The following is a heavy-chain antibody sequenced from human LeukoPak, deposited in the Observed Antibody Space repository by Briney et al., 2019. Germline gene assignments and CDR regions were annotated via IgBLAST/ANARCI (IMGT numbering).Heavy chain of an antibody. CDR2: IKYDGSAT. CDR3: VSGSLQSGYNFDY. CDR1: GFTFSNYW. Sequence: GGSLRLSCAASGFTFSNYWMHRIRQVPGKGLVWVSHIKYDGSATNYADSVKGQFTISRDNAKNTLYLQMNSLRAEDTAVYYCVSGSLQSGYNFDYWGQGALVTVSS. V-gene: IGHV3-74*01. J-gene: IGHJ4*02. D-gene: IGHD3-3*01.